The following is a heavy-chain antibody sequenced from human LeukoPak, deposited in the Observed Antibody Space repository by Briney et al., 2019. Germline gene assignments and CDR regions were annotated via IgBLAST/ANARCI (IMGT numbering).Heavy chain of an antibody. CDR3: ARSPSGWYKSRPLLDF. V-gene: IGHV4-39*07. J-gene: IGHJ4*02. D-gene: IGHD6-19*01. Sequence: PSETLSLTCTVSGGSISSSSYYWSWIRQPPGKGLEWIGEINHSGSTNYNPSLKSRVTISVDTSKNQFSLKLSSVTAADTAVYYCARSPSGWYKSRPLLDFWGQGTLVTVSS. CDR1: GGSISSSSYY. CDR2: INHSGST.